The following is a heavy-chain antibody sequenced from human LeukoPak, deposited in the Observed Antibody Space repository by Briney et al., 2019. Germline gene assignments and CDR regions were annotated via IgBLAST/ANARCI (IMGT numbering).Heavy chain of an antibody. J-gene: IGHJ3*02. V-gene: IGHV4-59*01. Sequence: SETLSLTCTVSGGSFSSYYWSWIRQPPGKGLEWIGYIYYSGSTNYNPSLKSRVTISVDTSKNQFSLKLSSVTAADTAVYYCAREGGDYDTERAFDIWGQGTMVTVSS. CDR3: AREGGDYDTERAFDI. CDR2: IYYSGST. CDR1: GGSFSSYY. D-gene: IGHD3-16*01.